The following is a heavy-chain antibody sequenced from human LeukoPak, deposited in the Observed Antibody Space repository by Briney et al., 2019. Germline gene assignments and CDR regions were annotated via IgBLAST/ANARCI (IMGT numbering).Heavy chain of an antibody. CDR2: ISNSGGST. D-gene: IGHD1-26*01. V-gene: IGHV3-23*01. J-gene: IGHJ4*02. CDR3: AKDFNSGSYSCPDY. Sequence: GGSLRLSCAASGFTFSSYGMSWVRQAPGKGLEWVSSISNSGGSTYHADSVKGRFTISRDNSKNTLYLQMNSLRAEDTAVYYCAKDFNSGSYSCPDYWGQGTLVTVSS. CDR1: GFTFSSYG.